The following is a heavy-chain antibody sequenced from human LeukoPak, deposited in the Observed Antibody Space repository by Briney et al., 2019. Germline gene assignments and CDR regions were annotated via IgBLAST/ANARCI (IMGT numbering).Heavy chain of an antibody. CDR3: AGGAAAGDFDY. Sequence: SETLSLTCTVSGGSISSGGYYWHSIRQPPGKGLEWIRYIYHSESTHYNQSLKSRVTISVDRSKNQCSLKLRSVTAADTAVYYGAGGAAAGDFDYWGQGTLVTVSS. J-gene: IGHJ4*02. V-gene: IGHV4-30-2*01. CDR1: GGSISSGGYY. D-gene: IGHD6-25*01. CDR2: IYHSEST.